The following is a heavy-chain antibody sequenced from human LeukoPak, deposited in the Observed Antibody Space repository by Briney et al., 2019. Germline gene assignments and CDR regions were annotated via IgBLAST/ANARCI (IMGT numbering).Heavy chain of an antibody. D-gene: IGHD3-16*01. CDR3: ARVHVYSIASYGMDV. CDR1: GGSISSYY. CDR2: IYTSGST. J-gene: IGHJ6*02. V-gene: IGHV4-4*07. Sequence: SETLSLTRTDSGGSISSYYWSWIRQPAGKGLEWIGRIYTSGSTNYNPSLKSRVTMSVDTSKNQFSLKLSSVTAADTAVYYCARVHVYSIASYGMDVWGQGTTVTVSS.